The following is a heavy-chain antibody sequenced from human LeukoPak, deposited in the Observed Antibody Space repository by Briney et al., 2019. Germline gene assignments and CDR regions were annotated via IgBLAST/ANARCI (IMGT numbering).Heavy chain of an antibody. V-gene: IGHV4-59*01. CDR2: TFYSRST. Sequence: SESRSLTCTVYAGSTSIYYGSCDRHPPGGGLGWKGYTFYSRSTNYNPSLKSRVTISVETSKNKSSLKLSSVTAADTAVYYCARERYYYDSSGYYYNWFDPWGQGTLVTVSS. J-gene: IGHJ5*02. D-gene: IGHD3-22*01. CDR1: AGSTSIYY. CDR3: ARERYYYDSSGYYYNWFDP.